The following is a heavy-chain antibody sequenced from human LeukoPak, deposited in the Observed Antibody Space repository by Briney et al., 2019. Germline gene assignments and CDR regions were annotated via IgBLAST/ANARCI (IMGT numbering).Heavy chain of an antibody. V-gene: IGHV1-18*01. D-gene: IGHD1-7*01. J-gene: IGHJ5*02. Sequence: GASVTVSFKASGYTFTSYGISWLRQAPGQGLEWMGWISAYNGNTNYAQKLQGRVTMTTDTSTSTAYMDLRSLRSDDTAVYYCARGRLSTGTMFDPWGQGTLVTVSS. CDR2: ISAYNGNT. CDR3: ARGRLSTGTMFDP. CDR1: GYTFTSYG.